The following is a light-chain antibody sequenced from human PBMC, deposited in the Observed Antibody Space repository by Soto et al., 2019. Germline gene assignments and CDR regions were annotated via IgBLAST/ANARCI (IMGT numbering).Light chain of an antibody. V-gene: IGLV2-11*01. CDR1: SSDVGGYNY. CDR3: CSCAGSYTPFV. J-gene: IGLJ1*01. CDR2: DVS. Sequence: QSALTQPRSVSGSPGQSVTISCTGTSSDVGGYNYVSWYQQHPGKATKLMIYDVSQRPSGVPDRFSGSKSVNTASRPISGLQDEDESELYCCSCAGSYTPFVFGTGTKVTVL.